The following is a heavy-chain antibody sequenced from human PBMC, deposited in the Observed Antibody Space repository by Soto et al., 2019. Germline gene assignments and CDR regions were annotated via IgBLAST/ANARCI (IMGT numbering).Heavy chain of an antibody. CDR3: ANLPAVREDYYYGMDV. CDR1: GFTFSSYA. D-gene: IGHD2-2*01. CDR2: ISGSGGST. J-gene: IGHJ6*02. Sequence: GSLRLSCAASGFTFSSYAMSWVRQAPGKGLEWVSAISGSGGSTYYADSVKGRFTISRDNSKNTLYLQMNSLRAEDTAVYYCANLPAVREDYYYGMDVWGQGTTVTVSS. V-gene: IGHV3-23*01.